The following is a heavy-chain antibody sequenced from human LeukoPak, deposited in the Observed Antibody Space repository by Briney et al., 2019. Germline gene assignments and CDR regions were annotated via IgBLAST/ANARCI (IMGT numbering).Heavy chain of an antibody. J-gene: IGHJ5*02. Sequence: PSETLSLTCAVYGGSFSGYYWSWIRQPPGKGLEWIGEINHSGSTNYNPSLKSRVTISVDTSKNQFSLKLSSVTAADTAVYYCARVIRFLRGDWFDPWGQGTLVTVSS. CDR3: ARVIRFLRGDWFDP. V-gene: IGHV4-34*01. D-gene: IGHD3-3*01. CDR1: GGSFSGYY. CDR2: INHSGST.